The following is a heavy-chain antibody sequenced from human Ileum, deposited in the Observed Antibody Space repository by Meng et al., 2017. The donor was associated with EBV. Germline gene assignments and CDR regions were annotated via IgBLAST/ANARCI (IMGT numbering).Heavy chain of an antibody. CDR2: IYYSGRT. CDR1: GGPINSSSYY. CDR3: ARPIAAAGWFDP. V-gene: IGHV4-39*01. J-gene: IGHJ5*02. D-gene: IGHD6-13*01. Sequence: QRQLQELGPRLVKPSEPLSLPCTVAGGPINSSSYYWGWIRQPPGKGLEWIGSIYYSGRTYYNPSLKSRVTISVDTSKNQFSLKLSSVTAADTAVYYCARPIAAAGWFDPWGQGTLVTVSS.